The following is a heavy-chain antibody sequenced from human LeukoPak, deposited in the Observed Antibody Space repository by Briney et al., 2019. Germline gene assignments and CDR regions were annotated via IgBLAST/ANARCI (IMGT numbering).Heavy chain of an antibody. CDR2: MYDSGST. J-gene: IGHJ3*02. Sequence: SETLSLTCTVSGGSISSHCWSWIRQPPGKGLEWIGYMYDSGSTKYNPSLKSRVTISVDMSRNQFSLKLSSVTAADTAVYYCGRLPDSRTEAVDIWGQGTVVTVSS. CDR1: GGSISSHC. CDR3: GRLPDSRTEAVDI. D-gene: IGHD3-22*01. V-gene: IGHV4-59*08.